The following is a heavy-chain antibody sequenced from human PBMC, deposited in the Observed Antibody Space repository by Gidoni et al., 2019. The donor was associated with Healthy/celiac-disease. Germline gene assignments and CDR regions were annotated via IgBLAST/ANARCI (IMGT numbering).Heavy chain of an antibody. Sequence: QVQLVQSGAEVKQPGSSVKVSCKASGGPFSSYAISWVRQAPGQGLEWMGGIIPIFGTANYAQKFQGRVTITADESTSTAYMELSSLRSEDTAVYYCARDLRYCSGGSCKEDAFDIWGQGTMVTVSS. D-gene: IGHD2-15*01. CDR3: ARDLRYCSGGSCKEDAFDI. CDR2: IIPIFGTA. J-gene: IGHJ3*02. V-gene: IGHV1-69*01. CDR1: GGPFSSYA.